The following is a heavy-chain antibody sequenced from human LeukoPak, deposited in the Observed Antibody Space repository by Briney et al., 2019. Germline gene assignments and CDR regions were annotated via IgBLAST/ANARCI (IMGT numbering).Heavy chain of an antibody. CDR2: INHSGST. Sequence: SETLSLSCAVSGGSFNGYYWSWIRQPPGKGLEWIGEINHSGSTNYNPSLKSRVTIFLNTSKNQSFYMLRYVTAADTAVYYFSSRAAVLRGTIDYWGAGKLVTVSS. V-gene: IGHV4-34*01. CDR3: SSRAAVLRGTIDY. J-gene: IGHJ4*02. D-gene: IGHD6-13*01. CDR1: GGSFNGYY.